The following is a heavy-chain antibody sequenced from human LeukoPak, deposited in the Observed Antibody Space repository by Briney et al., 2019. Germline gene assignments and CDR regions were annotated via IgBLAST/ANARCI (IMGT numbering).Heavy chain of an antibody. V-gene: IGHV1-69*13. CDR1: GGTFSSYA. Sequence: SVKVSCKASGGTFSSYAISWVRQAPGQGLEWMGGIIPIFGTANYAQKFQGRVTITADESTSTAYMELSSLRSEDTAVYYCARGSTMIVVGGSWYFDLWGRGTLVTVSS. J-gene: IGHJ2*01. D-gene: IGHD3-22*01. CDR2: IIPIFGTA. CDR3: ARGSTMIVVGGSWYFDL.